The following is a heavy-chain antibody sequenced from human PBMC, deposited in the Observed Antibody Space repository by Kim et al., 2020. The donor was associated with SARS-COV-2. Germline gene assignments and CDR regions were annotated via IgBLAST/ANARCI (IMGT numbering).Heavy chain of an antibody. Sequence: GGSLRLSCAASGFTFSSYSMNWVRQAPGKGLEWVSYISSSSSTIYYADSVKGRFTISRDNAKNSLYLQMNSLRDEDTAVYYCARSRPSNIVGGSYPFDYWGQGTLVTVSS. D-gene: IGHD1-26*01. V-gene: IGHV3-48*02. CDR2: ISSSSSTI. J-gene: IGHJ4*02. CDR1: GFTFSSYS. CDR3: ARSRPSNIVGGSYPFDY.